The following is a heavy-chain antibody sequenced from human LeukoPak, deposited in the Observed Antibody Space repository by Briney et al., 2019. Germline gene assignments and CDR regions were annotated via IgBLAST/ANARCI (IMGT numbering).Heavy chain of an antibody. J-gene: IGHJ4*02. V-gene: IGHV3-23*01. CDR3: AKGMGRWFGELTYFDY. CDR1: EFTFSSYA. Sequence: GGSLRLSCAASEFTFSSYAMSWVRQAPGKGLEWVSAISGSGGSTYYADSVKGRFTISRDNSKNTLYLQMNSLRAEDTAVYYCAKGMGRWFGELTYFDYWGQGTLVTVSS. CDR2: ISGSGGST. D-gene: IGHD3-10*01.